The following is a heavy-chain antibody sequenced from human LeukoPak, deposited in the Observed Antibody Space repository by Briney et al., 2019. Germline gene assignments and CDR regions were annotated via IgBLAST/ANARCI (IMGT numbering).Heavy chain of an antibody. J-gene: IGHJ4*02. CDR2: IYTSGST. D-gene: IGHD3-3*01. CDR1: GGSISSYY. V-gene: IGHV4-4*07. Sequence: SETLSLTCTVSGGSISSYYWSWIRQPAGKGLEWIGRIYTSGSTNYNPSLKSRVTMSVDTSKNQFSLRLTSVTAADTAVYYCAREIFGARAFQYWGQGTLVTVSS. CDR3: AREIFGARAFQY.